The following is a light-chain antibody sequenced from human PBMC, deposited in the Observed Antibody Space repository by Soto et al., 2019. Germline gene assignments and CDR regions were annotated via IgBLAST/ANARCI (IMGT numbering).Light chain of an antibody. CDR3: QQSYSTPLT. Sequence: DIQMTQSPASLSASVGDRVTITCRASQSISSYLNWYQQKPGKAPKLLIYAASSLQSGVPSRFSGSGSATDFTLTISSLQPEDFATYYCQQSYSTPLTSGGGTKVAIK. CDR1: QSISSY. CDR2: AAS. V-gene: IGKV1-39*01. J-gene: IGKJ4*01.